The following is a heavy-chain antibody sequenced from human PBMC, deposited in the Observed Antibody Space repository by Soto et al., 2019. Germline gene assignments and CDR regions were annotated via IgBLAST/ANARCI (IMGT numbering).Heavy chain of an antibody. J-gene: IGHJ4*02. V-gene: IGHV4-34*01. CDR1: GESFSGYY. CDR3: ARSYGSSWYMTFDY. CDR2: INHSGST. D-gene: IGHD6-13*01. Sequence: QVQLQQWGAGLLKPSETLSLTCAVYGESFSGYYWSWIRQPPGKGLEWIGEINHSGSTNYNPSLKCRVTLSVDTSKNQFSLKLSSVTAADTAVYYCARSYGSSWYMTFDYWGQGTLVTVSS.